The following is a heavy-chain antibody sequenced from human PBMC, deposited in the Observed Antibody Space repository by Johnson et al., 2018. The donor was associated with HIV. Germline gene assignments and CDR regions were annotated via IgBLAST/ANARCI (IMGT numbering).Heavy chain of an antibody. CDR3: AKDPPLATVVIWSDAFDV. V-gene: IGHV3-30*18. CDR2: ISYAGSNK. CDR1: GFTFSSYA. Sequence: QVQLVESGGGLVQPGGSLRLSCAASGFTFSSYAMHWVRQAPGKGLEWVAVISYAGSNKYYADSVKGRFTISRDNSKNTLYLQMNSLRAEDTAVYYCAKDPPLATVVIWSDAFDVWGQGTVVTVSS. D-gene: IGHD4-23*01. J-gene: IGHJ3*01.